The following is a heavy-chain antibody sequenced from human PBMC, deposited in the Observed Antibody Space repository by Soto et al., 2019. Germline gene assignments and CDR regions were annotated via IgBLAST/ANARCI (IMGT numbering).Heavy chain of an antibody. D-gene: IGHD3-16*02. J-gene: IGHJ4*02. CDR3: AHRYGGNSYRWYYDS. CDR2: ISWKDEK. V-gene: IGHV2-5*01. Sequence: SGPTLVNPTQTLTVTCTFSGFSLSTILACVGWIRQSPGKAPEWLALISWKDEKRYNPGLKSRLTITKDTSKNQVVLTMPNLDPVDTATYFCAHRYGGNSYRWYYDSWGQGPPVTVSS. CDR1: GFSLSTILAC.